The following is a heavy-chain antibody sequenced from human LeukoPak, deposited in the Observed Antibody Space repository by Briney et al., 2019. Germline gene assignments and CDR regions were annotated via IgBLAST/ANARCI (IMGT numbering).Heavy chain of an antibody. V-gene: IGHV3-21*01. CDR3: ARDYYDSSWDY. J-gene: IGHJ4*02. D-gene: IGHD3-22*01. CDR2: ISSSSSYI. CDR1: EFTFSSYA. Sequence: GGSLRLSCAASEFTFSSYAMSWVRQAPGKGLEWVSSISSSSSYIYYADSVKGRFTISRDNAKNSLYLQMNSLRAEDTAVYCCARDYYDSSWDYWGQGTLVTVSS.